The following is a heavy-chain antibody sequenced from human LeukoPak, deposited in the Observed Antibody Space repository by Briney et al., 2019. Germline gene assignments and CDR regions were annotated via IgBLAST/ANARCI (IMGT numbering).Heavy chain of an antibody. V-gene: IGHV4-59*12. CDR1: SGSISPYY. CDR2: IYYRGST. Sequence: KPSETLSLTCTVSSGSISPYYWSWIRQSPGRGLECIGYIYYRGSTKYNPSLNSRATISVDTSMEQFSLKLSSVTAADTAVYYCAGDPLEAPDYYGSPLTGMDVWGKGTTVTVSS. J-gene: IGHJ6*04. CDR3: AGDPLEAPDYYGSPLTGMDV. D-gene: IGHD3-10*01.